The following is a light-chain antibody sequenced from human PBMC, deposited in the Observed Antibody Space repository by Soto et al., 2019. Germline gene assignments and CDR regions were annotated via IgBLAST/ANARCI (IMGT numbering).Light chain of an antibody. Sequence: ENVLTQSPGTLSLSPGERVTLSCRASQTVCSRCLAWYQQKPGQSPRLLIYGASSRATGIPDRFSGSGSGTDFTLTISRLEPEDFAVYYCQHYGTTPWTFGQGTKVGIK. J-gene: IGKJ1*01. V-gene: IGKV3-20*01. CDR3: QHYGTTPWT. CDR1: QTVCSRC. CDR2: GAS.